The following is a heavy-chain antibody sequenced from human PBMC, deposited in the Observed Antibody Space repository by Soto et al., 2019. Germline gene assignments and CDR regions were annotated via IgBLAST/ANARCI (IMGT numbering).Heavy chain of an antibody. D-gene: IGHD5-12*01. CDR2: IIPILGIE. CDR1: GGTFSSYT. J-gene: IGHJ5*02. CDR3: PHGRWEESRGGYMGWFDP. Sequence: QVQLVQSGAEVKKPGSSVKVSCKASGGTFSSYTISWVRQAPGQGLEWMGRIIPILGIENYAQKFQGRVTITADTSTSTEYTELSSLRSEDTAGYYCPHGRWEESRGGYMGWFDPWGQGTLITVSS. V-gene: IGHV1-69*02.